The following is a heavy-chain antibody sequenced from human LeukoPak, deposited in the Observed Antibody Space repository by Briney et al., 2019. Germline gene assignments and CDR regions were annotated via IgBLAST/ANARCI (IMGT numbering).Heavy chain of an antibody. Sequence: SETLFLTCTVSGGSISSYYWSWIRQPPGKGLEWIGYIYYSGSTNYNPSLKSRVTISVDTSKNQFSLKLSSVTAADTAVYYCARGLPVFGVVTGYYYYYYYMDVWGKGTTVTVSS. V-gene: IGHV4-59*01. CDR2: IYYSGST. CDR1: GGSISSYY. J-gene: IGHJ6*03. CDR3: ARGLPVFGVVTGYYYYYYYMDV. D-gene: IGHD3-3*01.